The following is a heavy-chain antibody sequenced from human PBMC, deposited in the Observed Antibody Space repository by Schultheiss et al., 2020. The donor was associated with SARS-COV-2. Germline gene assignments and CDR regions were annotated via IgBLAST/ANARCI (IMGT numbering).Heavy chain of an antibody. CDR2: ISAYNGNT. CDR3: ASSGVYAILGYYYGMDV. V-gene: IGHV1-18*01. CDR1: GYTFTSYD. D-gene: IGHD2-8*01. J-gene: IGHJ6*02. Sequence: ASVKVSCKASGYTFTSYDINWVRQATGQGLEWMGWISAYNGNTNYAQKLQGRVTITADESTSTAYMELSSLRSEDTAVYYCASSGVYAILGYYYGMDVWGQGTTVTVSS.